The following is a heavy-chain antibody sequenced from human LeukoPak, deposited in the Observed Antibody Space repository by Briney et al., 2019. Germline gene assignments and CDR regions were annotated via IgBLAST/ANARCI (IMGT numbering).Heavy chain of an antibody. V-gene: IGHV4-59*01. CDR1: GGSISSYY. CDR3: ARESSGWYFNWFDP. CDR2: IYYGGST. Sequence: SETLSLTCTVSGGSISSYYWSWIRQPPGKGLEWIGYIYYGGSTNYNPSLKSRVTISVDTSKNQFSLKLSSATAADTAVYYCARESSGWYFNWFDPWGQGTLVTVSS. D-gene: IGHD6-19*01. J-gene: IGHJ5*02.